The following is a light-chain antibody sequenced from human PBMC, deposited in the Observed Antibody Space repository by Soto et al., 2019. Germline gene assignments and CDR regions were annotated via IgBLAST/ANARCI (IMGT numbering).Light chain of an antibody. J-gene: IGLJ1*01. Sequence: QSVLTQPASVSGSPGQSITISCTGTSSDVGSYNLVSWYQQHPGKAPKLMIYEVSKRPSGVSNRFSGSKSGNTASLTISGLQAEDEADYYCCSYAGSSTSPYVFGTGTKDTVL. V-gene: IGLV2-23*02. CDR1: SSDVGSYNL. CDR3: CSYAGSSTSPYV. CDR2: EVS.